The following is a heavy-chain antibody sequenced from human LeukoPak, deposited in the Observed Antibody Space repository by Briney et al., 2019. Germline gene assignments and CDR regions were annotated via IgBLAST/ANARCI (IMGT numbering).Heavy chain of an antibody. CDR1: GYTFTNYY. V-gene: IGHV1-46*01. Sequence: ASGKVTCKASGYTFTNYYMQWVRQAPGQGLEWVGVIITNGGTTTYAQKFQGRVTMTRDTSTSTVYMELNSLRSEDTATYYCARDLKYKAGGYRFDYWGQGTMITVSS. D-gene: IGHD2-8*02. CDR2: IITNGGTT. CDR3: ARDLKYKAGGYRFDY. J-gene: IGHJ4*02.